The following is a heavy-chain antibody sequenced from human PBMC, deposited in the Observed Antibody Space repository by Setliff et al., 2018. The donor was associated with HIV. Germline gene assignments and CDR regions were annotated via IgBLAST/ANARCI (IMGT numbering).Heavy chain of an antibody. V-gene: IGHV4-59*01. CDR3: ARSNTASLISY. Sequence: SETLSLTCTVSGGSISSYYWSWIRQPPGKGLEWIGYIYYSGSTNYNPSLKSRVTISVDTSKNQFSLKLSSVTAADTAVYYCARSNTASLISYWGQGTLVTVSS. CDR2: IYYSGST. D-gene: IGHD5-18*01. J-gene: IGHJ4*02. CDR1: GGSISSYY.